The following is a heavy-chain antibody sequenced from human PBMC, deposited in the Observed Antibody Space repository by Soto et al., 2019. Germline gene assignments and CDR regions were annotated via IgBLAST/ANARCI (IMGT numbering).Heavy chain of an antibody. CDR2: LSANGVKT. J-gene: IGHJ4*02. CDR3: AKDLRGNFDS. V-gene: IGHV3-23*01. Sequence: EVQLLDSGGGLVQPGGSLRLSCAASGFMFDIYGMSWVRQAPGKGLEWVSALSANGVKTYYAASVRGRFTISRDNSIDTLYLKMNSLTADDTAVYFWAKDLRGNFDSWGQGTLVTVSS. D-gene: IGHD3-10*01. CDR1: GFMFDIYG.